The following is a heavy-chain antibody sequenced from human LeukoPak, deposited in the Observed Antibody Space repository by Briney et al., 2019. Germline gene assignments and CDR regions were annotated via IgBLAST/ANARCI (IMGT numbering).Heavy chain of an antibody. CDR3: ARAWEWLDTYFDY. J-gene: IGHJ4*02. D-gene: IGHD6-19*01. CDR2: INPNGGGT. CDR1: GYTFTGYY. Sequence: GASVKVSCKASGYTFTGYYMHWVRQAPGQRLEWMGWINPNGGGTLYAQRFQGRVTMTRDTSISTAYMELRRLRSDDTAVYYCARAWEWLDTYFDYWGQGTLSPSPQ. V-gene: IGHV1-2*02.